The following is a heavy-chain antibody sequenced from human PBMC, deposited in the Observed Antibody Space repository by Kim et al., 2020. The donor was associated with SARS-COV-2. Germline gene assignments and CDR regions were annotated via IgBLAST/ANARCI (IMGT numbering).Heavy chain of an antibody. Sequence: GGSLRLSCAVSGFTFRNHIMTWVRQAPGKGLEWVANIKKDGSEKNYVDSVKGRFTVSRDNAKNSLYLQMNTLRAEDTAVYYCVRDEGTYWGQGTLVTVSS. V-gene: IGHV3-7*05. CDR1: GFTFRNHI. CDR2: IKKDGSEK. J-gene: IGHJ4*02. D-gene: IGHD3-10*01. CDR3: VRDEGTY.